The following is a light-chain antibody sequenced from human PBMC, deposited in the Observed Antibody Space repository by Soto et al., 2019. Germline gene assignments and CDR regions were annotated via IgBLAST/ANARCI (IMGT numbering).Light chain of an antibody. V-gene: IGKV3-20*01. CDR3: QQYGSSPPFT. CDR2: GAS. CDR1: QRVSSSY. Sequence: EIVLTQSPGTLSLSPGERATLSCRASQRVSSSYLAWYQQKHGQAPRLLIYGASSRATGIPDRFSGSGSGTDFTLTISRLEPEDFAVYFCQQYGSSPPFTFGQGTKVDIK. J-gene: IGKJ2*01.